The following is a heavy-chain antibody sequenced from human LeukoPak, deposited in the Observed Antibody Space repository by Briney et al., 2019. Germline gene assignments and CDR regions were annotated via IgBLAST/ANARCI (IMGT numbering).Heavy chain of an antibody. CDR1: GFTFSSYA. D-gene: IGHD4-11*01. CDR3: AKDLYSNYVFDY. CDR2: ISGSGGST. Sequence: GGSLRLSCAASGFTFSSYAMSWVRQAPGKGLEWVSAISGSGGSTYYADSVKGRFTTSRDNSKNTLYLQMNSLRAEDTAVYYCAKDLYSNYVFDYWGQGTLVTVSS. V-gene: IGHV3-23*01. J-gene: IGHJ4*02.